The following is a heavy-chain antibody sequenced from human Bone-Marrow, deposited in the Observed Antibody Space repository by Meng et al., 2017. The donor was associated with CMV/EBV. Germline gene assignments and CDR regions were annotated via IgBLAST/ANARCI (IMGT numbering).Heavy chain of an antibody. Sequence: SETLSLTCTVSGGSISSGDYYWSWIRQPPGKGLEWIGYIYYSGSTNYNPSLKSRVTISVDTSKNQFSLKLSSVTAADTAVYYCARSGPTNYDPGIAVAGARDPYYYYGMDVWGQGTTVTVSS. D-gene: IGHD6-19*01. CDR3: ARSGPTNYDPGIAVAGARDPYYYYGMDV. J-gene: IGHJ6*02. CDR1: GGSISSGDYY. CDR2: IYYSGST. V-gene: IGHV4-61*08.